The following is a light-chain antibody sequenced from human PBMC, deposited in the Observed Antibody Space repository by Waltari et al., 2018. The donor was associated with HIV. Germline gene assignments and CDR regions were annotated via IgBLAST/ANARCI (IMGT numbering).Light chain of an antibody. V-gene: IGLV1-36*01. CDR3: AAWDDSLNGYV. CDR1: PSNIENYA. J-gene: IGLJ1*01. Sequence: QSVLTQPPSVSDAPGQRVTISCSGGPSNIENYAVNWYQHLPGQAPKLLIYYDDLVSSGVSDRFSASKSGTSASLAISGLQSEDEADYFCAAWDDSLNGYVFGTGTKVTVL. CDR2: YDD.